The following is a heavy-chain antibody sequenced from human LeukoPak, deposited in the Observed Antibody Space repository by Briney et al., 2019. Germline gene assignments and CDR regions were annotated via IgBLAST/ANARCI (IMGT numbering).Heavy chain of an antibody. CDR3: ARVRSSSWYTG. CDR2: ISWNSGSI. Sequence: QPGGSLRLSCAASGFTFDDYAIPWVRQAPGKGLEWVSGISWNSGSIGYADSVKGRFTISRDNAKNSLYLQMNSLRAEDTAVYYCARVRSSSWYTGWGQGTLVTVSS. CDR1: GFTFDDYA. J-gene: IGHJ4*02. D-gene: IGHD6-13*01. V-gene: IGHV3-9*01.